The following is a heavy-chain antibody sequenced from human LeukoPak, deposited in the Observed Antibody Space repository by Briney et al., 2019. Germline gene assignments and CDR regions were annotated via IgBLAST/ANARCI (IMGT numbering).Heavy chain of an antibody. Sequence: PGRSLRLSCAASGFTFSDYGMHWVRQAPGKGLEWVTVISPDGNNEHFADSVKGRFTISRDNSKSTLYMQVNSLRPEDTAVFYCARGQLLLEGYFYYMDVWGKGTTVTVSS. V-gene: IGHV3-30*03. J-gene: IGHJ6*03. CDR1: GFTFSDYG. CDR2: ISPDGNNE. D-gene: IGHD2-2*01. CDR3: ARGQLLLEGYFYYMDV.